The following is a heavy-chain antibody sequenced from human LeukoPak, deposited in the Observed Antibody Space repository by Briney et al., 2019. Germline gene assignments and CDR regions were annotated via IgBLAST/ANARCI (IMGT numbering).Heavy chain of an antibody. V-gene: IGHV1-46*01. CDR3: ARVSNTYYYYYYMDV. Sequence: ASVKVSCKASGYTFTSHHMHWVRQAPGQGLEWMGIINPSGGSTNYAQKFQGRVIMTRDMSTSTVYMELSSLRSEDTAVYYCARVSNTYYYYYYMDVWGKGTTVTVSS. CDR2: INPSGGST. D-gene: IGHD4-11*01. J-gene: IGHJ6*03. CDR1: GYTFTSHH.